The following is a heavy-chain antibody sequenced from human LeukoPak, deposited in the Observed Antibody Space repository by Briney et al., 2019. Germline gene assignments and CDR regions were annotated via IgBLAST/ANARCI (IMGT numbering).Heavy chain of an antibody. CDR2: IIPIFGTA. CDR3: ARNLGYCSSTSCPPNAFDI. J-gene: IGHJ3*02. V-gene: IGHV1-69*13. CDR1: GGTFSSYA. D-gene: IGHD2-2*01. Sequence: SVKVSCKASGGTFSSYAISWVRQAPGQGLEWMGGIIPIFGTANYAQKFQGRVTITADESTSTAYMELSSLRSEDTAVYYCARNLGYCSSTSCPPNAFDIWGQGTMVTVSS.